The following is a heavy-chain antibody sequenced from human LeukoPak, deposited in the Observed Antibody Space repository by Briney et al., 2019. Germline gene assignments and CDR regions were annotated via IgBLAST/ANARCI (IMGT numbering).Heavy chain of an antibody. D-gene: IGHD3-10*01. CDR1: GFTFSSYR. Sequence: PGGALRLSCAASGFTFSSYRMHWVRQAPGKGLVWVSRINSDGSSTSYADSVKGRFTISRNNAKNTLYLQMNSLRAEGTAVYYCASLYGSGSYSNYYYYYGMDVWGKGTTVTVSS. V-gene: IGHV3-74*01. CDR3: ASLYGSGSYSNYYYYYGMDV. CDR2: INSDGSST. J-gene: IGHJ6*04.